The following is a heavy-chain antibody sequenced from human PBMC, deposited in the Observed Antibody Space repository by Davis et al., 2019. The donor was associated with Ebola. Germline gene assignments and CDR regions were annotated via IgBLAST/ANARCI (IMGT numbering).Heavy chain of an antibody. CDR3: ARAVANWAIYFDY. D-gene: IGHD7-27*01. J-gene: IGHJ4*02. CDR2: IYYSGST. CDR1: GFTFSSYS. V-gene: IGHV4-59*08. Sequence: ESLKISCAASGFTFSSYSMNWVRQAPGKGLEWIGYIYYSGSTNYNPSLKSRVTISVDTSKNQFSLKLSSVTAADTAVYYCARAVANWAIYFDYWGQGTLVTVSS.